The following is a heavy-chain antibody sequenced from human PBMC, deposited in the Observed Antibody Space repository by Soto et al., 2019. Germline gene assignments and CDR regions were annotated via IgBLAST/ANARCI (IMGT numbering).Heavy chain of an antibody. V-gene: IGHV4-30-2*01. J-gene: IGHJ4*02. CDR3: ASAPIEEGVDY. Sequence: SETLSLTCAVSGGSISSGGYSWSWIRQPPGKGLEWIGYIYHSGSTYYNPSLKSRVTISVDRSKNQFSLKLSSVTAADTAVYYCASAPIEEGVDYWGQGTLVTVSS. D-gene: IGHD3-16*01. CDR1: GGSISSGGYS. CDR2: IYHSGST.